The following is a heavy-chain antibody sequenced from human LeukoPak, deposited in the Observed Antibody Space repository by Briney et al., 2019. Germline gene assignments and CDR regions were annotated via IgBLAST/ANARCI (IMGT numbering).Heavy chain of an antibody. CDR2: IRYDGSNK. V-gene: IGHV3-30*02. CDR1: GFTFSSYG. J-gene: IGHJ6*02. Sequence: LPGGSLRLSCAASGFTFSSYGMHWVRQAPGKGLEWVAFIRYDGSNKYYADSVKGRFTISRDNSKNTLYLQMNSLRAEDTAVYYCAKGYCSGGSCHTPQLIPFGMDVWGQGTTVTVSS. D-gene: IGHD2-15*01. CDR3: AKGYCSGGSCHTPQLIPFGMDV.